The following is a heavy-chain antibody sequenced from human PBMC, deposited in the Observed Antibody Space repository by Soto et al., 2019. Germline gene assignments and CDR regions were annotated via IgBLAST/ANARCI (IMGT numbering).Heavy chain of an antibody. Sequence: GESLKVCCEASGYFFTHVWIGWVRQMPGKGLEWMGYVYPGDPDIRYSPSFRGQVTISADKSISTAYLQWSSLRASDSGMYYCARGGACISCSCSVDIWDQGTLVTVSS. J-gene: IGHJ4*02. D-gene: IGHD2-15*01. V-gene: IGHV5-51*01. CDR2: VYPGDPDI. CDR3: ARGGACISCSCSVDI. CDR1: GYFFTHVW.